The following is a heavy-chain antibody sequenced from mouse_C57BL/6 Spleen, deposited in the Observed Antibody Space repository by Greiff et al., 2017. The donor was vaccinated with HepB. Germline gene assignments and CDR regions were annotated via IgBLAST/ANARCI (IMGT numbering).Heavy chain of an antibody. Sequence: QVQLQQPGAELVKPGASVKMSCKASGYTFTSYWITWVKQRPGQGLEWIGDIYPGSGSTNYNEKFKSKATLTVDTSSSTAYMQLSSLTSEDSAVYYCANIYYYGSSQYFDVWGTGTTVTVSS. CDR3: ANIYYYGSSQYFDV. J-gene: IGHJ1*03. CDR1: GYTFTSYW. D-gene: IGHD1-1*01. V-gene: IGHV1-55*01. CDR2: IYPGSGST.